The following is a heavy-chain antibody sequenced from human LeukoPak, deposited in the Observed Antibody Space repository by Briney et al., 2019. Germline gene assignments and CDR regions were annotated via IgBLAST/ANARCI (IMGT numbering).Heavy chain of an antibody. V-gene: IGHV3-43*02. CDR2: ISGDGGST. J-gene: IGHJ1*01. D-gene: IGHD2-8*01. CDR1: GFTFDDYA. CDR3: AKVGRSDIVLMVYEH. Sequence: GGSLRLSCAASGFTFDDYAMHWVRQAPGKGLEWVSLISGDGGSTYYADSVKGRFTISRDNSKNSLYLQMNSLRTEDTALYYCAKVGRSDIVLMVYEHWGQGTLVTVFS.